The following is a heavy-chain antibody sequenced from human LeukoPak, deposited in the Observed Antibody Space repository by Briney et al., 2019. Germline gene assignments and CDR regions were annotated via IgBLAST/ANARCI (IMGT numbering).Heavy chain of an antibody. Sequence: GGSLRLSCAASGFSFSNFAMHWVRQAPGKGLEYVSTISSNGHSTYYANSMKGRFTLSRDNSKNTLYLQMGSLRAEDMAVYYCARGRLVVTAIDYWGQGTLVTVSS. D-gene: IGHD2-21*02. CDR2: ISSNGHST. V-gene: IGHV3-64*01. CDR3: ARGRLVVTAIDY. CDR1: GFSFSNFA. J-gene: IGHJ4*02.